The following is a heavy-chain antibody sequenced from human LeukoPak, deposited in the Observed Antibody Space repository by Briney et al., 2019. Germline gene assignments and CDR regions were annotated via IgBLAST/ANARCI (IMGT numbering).Heavy chain of an antibody. CDR2: FDPESGET. J-gene: IGHJ6*03. D-gene: IGHD6-19*01. Sequence: ASVKVSCEVSGYTLIELSMHWVRQVPGKGLEWVGGFDPESGETIYAQKFQGRVTMTEDTSTDTAYMDLSSLRSEDTAVYYCAGAGINYFYMDVWGKGTTVTVSS. V-gene: IGHV1-24*01. CDR3: AGAGINYFYMDV. CDR1: GYTLIELS.